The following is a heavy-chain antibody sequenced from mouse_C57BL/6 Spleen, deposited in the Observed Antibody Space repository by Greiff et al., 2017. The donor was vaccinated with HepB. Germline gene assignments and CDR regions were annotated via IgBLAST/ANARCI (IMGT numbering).Heavy chain of an antibody. CDR3: TPYGNYVSWFAY. CDR2: IDPEDGDT. V-gene: IGHV14-1*01. CDR1: GFNIKDYY. D-gene: IGHD2-1*01. Sequence: VQLKQSGAELVRPGASVKLSCTASGFNIKDYYMHWVKQRPEQGLEWIGRIDPEDGDTEYAPKFQGKATMTADTSSNTAYLQLSSLTSEDTAVYYCTPYGNYVSWFAYWGQGTLVTVSA. J-gene: IGHJ3*01.